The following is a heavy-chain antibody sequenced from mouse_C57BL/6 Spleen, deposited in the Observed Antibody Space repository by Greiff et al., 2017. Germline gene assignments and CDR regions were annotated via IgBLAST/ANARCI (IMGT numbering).Heavy chain of an antibody. D-gene: IGHD2-3*01. J-gene: IGHJ1*03. CDR3: ARFPDGYYDWYFDV. Sequence: VQLQQSGPELVKPGDSVKISCKASGYSFTGYFMNWVMQSHGQSLEWIGRINPYNGDTFYNQKFKGKATLTVDKSSSTAYMELRSLTSEASAVYYGARFPDGYYDWYFDVWGTGTTVTVSS. CDR2: INPYNGDT. CDR1: GYSFTGYF. V-gene: IGHV1-20*01.